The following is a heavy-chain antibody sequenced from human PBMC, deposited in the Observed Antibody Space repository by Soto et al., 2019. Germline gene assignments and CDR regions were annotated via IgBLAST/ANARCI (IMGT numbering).Heavy chain of an antibody. CDR1: GYSFTSYW. CDR2: IDPSDSYT. D-gene: IGHD5-18*01. V-gene: IGHV5-10-1*01. J-gene: IGHJ6*02. CDR3: AWLPRYYYYGMDV. Sequence: GESLKIACKGSGYSFTSYWISWVRQMPGKGLEWMGRIDPSDSYTNYSTSFQGHVTISADKAISTAYLQWSSLKASGTAMYYCAWLPRYYYYGMDVWGQGTTVNVSS.